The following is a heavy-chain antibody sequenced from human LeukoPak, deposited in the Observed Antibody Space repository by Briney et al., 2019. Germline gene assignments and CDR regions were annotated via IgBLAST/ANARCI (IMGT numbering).Heavy chain of an antibody. CDR1: GFTFSNYG. D-gene: IGHD3-10*02. CDR3: AELGITMIGGV. J-gene: IGHJ6*04. V-gene: IGHV3-48*04. CDR2: ISSSGSTI. Sequence: YPGGSLRLSCAASGFTFSNYGMHWVRQAPGKGLEWVSYISSSGSTIYYADSVKGRFTISRDNAKNSLYLQMNSLRAEDTAVYYCAELGITMIGGVWGKGTTVTISS.